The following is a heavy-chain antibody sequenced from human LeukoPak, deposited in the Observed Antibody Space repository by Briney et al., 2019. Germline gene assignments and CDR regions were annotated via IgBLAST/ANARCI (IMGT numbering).Heavy chain of an antibody. J-gene: IGHJ6*03. D-gene: IGHD1-14*01. CDR1: GFTFSSYS. Sequence: PGGSLRLSCAASGFTFSSYSMNWVRQAPGKGLEWVSSISSSSSYIYYADSVKGRFTISRDNAKNSLYLRMNSLRAEDTALYYCASNPSTYVRTYYYYMDVWGKGTTVTVSS. V-gene: IGHV3-21*04. CDR2: ISSSSSYI. CDR3: ASNPSTYVRTYYYYMDV.